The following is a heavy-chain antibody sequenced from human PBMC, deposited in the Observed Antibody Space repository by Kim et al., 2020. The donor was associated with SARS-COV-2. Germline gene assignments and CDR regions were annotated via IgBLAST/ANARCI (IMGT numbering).Heavy chain of an antibody. CDR3: ARGGIAVAGINY. Sequence: SETLSLTCAVYGGSFSGYYWSWIRQPPGKGLEWIGEINHSGSTNYNPSLKSRVTISVDTSKNQFSLKLSSVTAADTAVYYCARGGIAVAGINYWGQGTLVTVSS. J-gene: IGHJ4*02. CDR1: GGSFSGYY. CDR2: INHSGST. D-gene: IGHD6-19*01. V-gene: IGHV4-34*01.